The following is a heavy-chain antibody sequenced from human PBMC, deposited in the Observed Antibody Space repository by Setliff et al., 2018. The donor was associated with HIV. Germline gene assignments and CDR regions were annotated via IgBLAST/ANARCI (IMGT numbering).Heavy chain of an antibody. CDR1: GYVFTDYD. V-gene: IGHV1-18*01. J-gene: IGHJ5*01. CDR2: ISGNNANT. CDR3: ARDSGVSSGWKNWFDS. Sequence: GASVKVSCKASGYVFTDYDIFWVRQAPGRGLEWIGWISGNNANTNYAQKFQGRVTITTDESTSTAYMDLSSLRSEDTAVYYCARDSGVSSGWKNWFDSWGQGTLVTVSS. D-gene: IGHD6-19*01.